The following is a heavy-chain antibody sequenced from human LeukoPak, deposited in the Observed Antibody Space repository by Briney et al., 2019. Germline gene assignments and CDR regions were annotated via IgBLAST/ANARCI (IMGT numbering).Heavy chain of an antibody. J-gene: IGHJ4*02. CDR3: AREEYLTTVTTPFDY. CDR2: ISSSSSYI. D-gene: IGHD4-17*01. CDR1: GFTFSSYS. V-gene: IGHV3-21*01. Sequence: PGGSLRLSCAASGFTFSSYSMNWVRQAPGKGLEWVSSISSSSSYIYYADSVKGRSTISRDNAKNSLYLQMNSLRAEDTAVYYCAREEYLTTVTTPFDYWGQGTLVTVSS.